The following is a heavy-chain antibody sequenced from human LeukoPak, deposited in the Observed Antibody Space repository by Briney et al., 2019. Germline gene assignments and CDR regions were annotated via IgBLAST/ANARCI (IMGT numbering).Heavy chain of an antibody. CDR3: ASYCSSTSCYGRTGFDY. V-gene: IGHV1-69*13. CDR1: GYTFTSYA. J-gene: IGHJ4*02. Sequence: ASVKVSCKASGYTFTSYAMNWVRQAPGQGLEWMGGIIPIFGTANYAQKFQGRVTITADESTSTAYMELSSLRSEDTAVYYCASYCSSTSCYGRTGFDYWGQGTLVTVSS. D-gene: IGHD2-2*01. CDR2: IIPIFGTA.